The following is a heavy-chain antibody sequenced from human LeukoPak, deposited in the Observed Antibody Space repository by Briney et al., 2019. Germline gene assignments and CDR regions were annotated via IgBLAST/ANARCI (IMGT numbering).Heavy chain of an antibody. J-gene: IGHJ3*02. CDR1: NYSISTDYY. CDR3: ARSDGYGLVGI. D-gene: IGHD5-18*01. CDR2: MYHSGST. Sequence: SETLSLTCTVSNYSISTDYYWGWIRQPPGKGLEWIGTMYHSGSTYYNPSLKSRVIIMIDTPKNHFSLTLSSVTAADTAVYYCARSDGYGLVGIWGQGTMVTVSS. V-gene: IGHV4-38-2*02.